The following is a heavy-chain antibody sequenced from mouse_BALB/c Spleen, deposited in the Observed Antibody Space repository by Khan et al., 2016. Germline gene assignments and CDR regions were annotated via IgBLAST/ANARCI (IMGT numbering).Heavy chain of an antibody. CDR2: ISSSGST. V-gene: IGHV3-2*02. Sequence: EVQLQESGPGLVKPSQSLSLTCTVTGYSITSDYAWNGIRQFPGNKLEWMGYISSSGSTSYNPSLKSRISITRDTSKNQFFLQLNSVTTEDTATYEGAPYGNDRYFDYWGQGTTLTVSS. D-gene: IGHD2-2*01. CDR3: APYGNDRYFDY. CDR1: GYSITSDYA. J-gene: IGHJ2*01.